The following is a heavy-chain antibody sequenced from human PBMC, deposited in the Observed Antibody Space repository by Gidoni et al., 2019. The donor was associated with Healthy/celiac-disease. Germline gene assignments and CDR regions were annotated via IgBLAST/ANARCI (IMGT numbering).Heavy chain of an antibody. V-gene: IGHV3-21*01. D-gene: IGHD3-10*01. Sequence: EVQLVESGGGLVKPGGSLRLHCPAPGFTFRSYRMNWVRQASGKGLEWVSCISSSSSYIYYADSVKGRFTISRDNAKNSLYLQMNSLRAEDTAVYYCARVDGSGGYYYYYGMDVWGQGTTVTVSS. CDR2: ISSSSSYI. CDR1: GFTFRSYR. CDR3: ARVDGSGGYYYYYGMDV. J-gene: IGHJ6*02.